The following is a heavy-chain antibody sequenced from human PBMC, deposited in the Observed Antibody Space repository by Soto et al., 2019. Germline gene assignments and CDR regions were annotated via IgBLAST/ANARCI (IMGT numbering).Heavy chain of an antibody. D-gene: IGHD2-15*01. CDR1: GFTFSSYG. CDR3: AKWEDCSGGSCYSYAAFDI. V-gene: IGHV3-30*18. Sequence: QVQLVESGGGVVQPGRSLRLSCAASGFTFSSYGMHWVRQAPGKGLEWVAVISYDGSNKYYADSVKGRFTISRDNSKNTLYLQMNSLRAEDTAVYYCAKWEDCSGGSCYSYAAFDIWGQGTMVTVSS. CDR2: ISYDGSNK. J-gene: IGHJ3*02.